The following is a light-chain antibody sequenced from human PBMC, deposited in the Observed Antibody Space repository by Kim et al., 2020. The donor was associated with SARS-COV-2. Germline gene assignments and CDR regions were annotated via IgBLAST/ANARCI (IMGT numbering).Light chain of an antibody. Sequence: GKTVTISCTRSSGSIASNYVQWSQQRPGSAPSTVLYEDDQRPSGVPDRFSGSIDSSSNSASLTISGLKTDDEADYYCQSYDSSNVVFGGGTQLTVL. CDR2: EDD. V-gene: IGLV6-57*03. CDR1: SGSIASNY. CDR3: QSYDSSNVV. J-gene: IGLJ3*02.